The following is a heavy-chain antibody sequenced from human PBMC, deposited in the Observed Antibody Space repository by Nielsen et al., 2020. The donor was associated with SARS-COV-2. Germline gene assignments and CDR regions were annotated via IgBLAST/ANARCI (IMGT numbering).Heavy chain of an antibody. V-gene: IGHV3-11*05. Sequence: GESLKISCAASGFIFSDYYMTWIRQAPGKGLEWVSYISSSTGYTDYAESVKGRFTISRDNAKNSLYLQMNSLRAEDTALYYCAKDSGYDTSFDYWGQGTLVTVSS. CDR2: ISSSTGYT. CDR1: GFIFSDYY. D-gene: IGHD5-12*01. J-gene: IGHJ4*02. CDR3: AKDSGYDTSFDY.